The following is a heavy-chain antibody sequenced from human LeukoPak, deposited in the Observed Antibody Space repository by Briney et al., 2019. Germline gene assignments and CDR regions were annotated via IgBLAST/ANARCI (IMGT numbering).Heavy chain of an antibody. Sequence: GGSLRLSCVASGFTFSSYALSWVRQAPGKGLEWVSSVSTSGGTTYSADSVRGRFTISRNNSKNTLYLQMNSLRAEDTAVFYCARSSRRVGASTPYYYYFYMDVWGKGTTVTVSS. CDR2: VSTSGGTT. CDR1: GFTFSSYA. V-gene: IGHV3-23*01. D-gene: IGHD1-26*01. J-gene: IGHJ6*03. CDR3: ARSSRRVGASTPYYYYFYMDV.